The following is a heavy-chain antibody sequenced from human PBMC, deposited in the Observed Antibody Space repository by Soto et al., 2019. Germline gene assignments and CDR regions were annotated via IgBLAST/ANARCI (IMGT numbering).Heavy chain of an antibody. D-gene: IGHD6-13*01. CDR2: ISSSSSYT. J-gene: IGHJ4*02. V-gene: IGHV3-11*05. Sequence: QVQLVESGGGLVKPGGSLRLSCAASGFTFSDYYMSWIRQAPGKGLEWVSYISSSSSYTNYADSVKGQFTISRDNAKNSLYLQMSSLRAEDTAVYYCASGITAAGAFDYWGQGTLVTVSS. CDR3: ASGITAAGAFDY. CDR1: GFTFSDYY.